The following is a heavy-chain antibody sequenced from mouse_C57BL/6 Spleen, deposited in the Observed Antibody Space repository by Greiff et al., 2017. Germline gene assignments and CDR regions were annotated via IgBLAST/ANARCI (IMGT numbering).Heavy chain of an antibody. D-gene: IGHD2-5*01. V-gene: IGHV1-64*01. CDR2: IHPNSGST. CDR1: GYTFTSYW. J-gene: IGHJ4*01. Sequence: QVHVKQPGAELVKPGASVKLSCKASGYTFTSYWMHWVKQRPGQGLEWIGMIHPNSGSTNYNEKFKSKATLTVDKSSSTAYMQLSSLTSEDSAVYYCARSNSNSLYAMDYWGQGTSVTVSS. CDR3: ARSNSNSLYAMDY.